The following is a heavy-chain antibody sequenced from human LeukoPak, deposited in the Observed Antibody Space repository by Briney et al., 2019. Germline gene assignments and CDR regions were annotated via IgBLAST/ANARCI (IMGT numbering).Heavy chain of an antibody. CDR3: ATDLGTMVRGPA. CDR2: MNPISGNT. Sequence: ASVRVSCKASGYTFTSYDISWVRQATGQGLEWMEWMNPISGNTGYAQKFQGRVTMTEDTSTDTAYMELSSLRSEDTAVYYCATDLGTMVRGPAWGQGTLVTVSS. J-gene: IGHJ5*02. CDR1: GYTFTSYD. D-gene: IGHD3-10*01. V-gene: IGHV1-8*01.